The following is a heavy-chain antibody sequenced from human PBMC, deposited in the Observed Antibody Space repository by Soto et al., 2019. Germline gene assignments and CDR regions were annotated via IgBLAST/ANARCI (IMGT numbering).Heavy chain of an antibody. CDR2: TYYRSKWYN. D-gene: IGHD1-20*01. J-gene: IGHJ6*02. V-gene: IGHV6-1*01. CDR1: GSSISSISAA. CDR3: ARGITGIYYGMDF. Sequence: QSRSLICTISGSSISSISAAWDWLRKSTSRGLEWLGRTYYRSKWYNDYAVSVKSRITINPDTSKNQFSLQLNSVTPEDTAVYYCARGITGIYYGMDFWGQGTTVTVSS.